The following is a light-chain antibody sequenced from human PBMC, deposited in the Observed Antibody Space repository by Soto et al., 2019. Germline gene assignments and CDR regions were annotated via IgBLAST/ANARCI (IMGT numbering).Light chain of an antibody. CDR1: QGISSY. V-gene: IGKV1-9*01. J-gene: IGKJ1*01. CDR2: GAS. Sequence: DIQLTQSPSLLSASVGDRFTITCRASQGISSYLAWYQQKPGKAPKLLIYGASTLQSGVSSRFSGSGSGTGFTLTIGSLQPEDFATYYCQQFNSYPLTFGQGTKVE. CDR3: QQFNSYPLT.